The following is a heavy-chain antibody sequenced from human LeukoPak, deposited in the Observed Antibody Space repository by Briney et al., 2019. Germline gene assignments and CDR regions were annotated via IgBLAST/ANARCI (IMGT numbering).Heavy chain of an antibody. J-gene: IGHJ4*02. CDR2: IKYDGGEI. CDR3: ARTSRTQLYRFFGDS. V-gene: IGHV3-7*01. CDR1: GFNFNNYW. D-gene: IGHD2-15*01. Sequence: GGSLRPSCAASGFNFNNYWINWVRQAPGKGLEWVANIKYDGGEIHYVDSVKGRFTISRDNAKDSVYLHMNSLRPDDTAVYYCARTSRTQLYRFFGDSWGQGTLVTVSS.